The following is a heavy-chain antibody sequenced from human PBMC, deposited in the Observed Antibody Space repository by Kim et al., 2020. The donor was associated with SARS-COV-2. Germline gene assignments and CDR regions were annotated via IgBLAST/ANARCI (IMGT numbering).Heavy chain of an antibody. Sequence: NPSLKSRVTISVDSSKDQFSLKLRSVTDADTAVYYCAGHFYYYGSGSYFDNWAQGTLVTVSS. CDR3: AGHFYYYGSGSYFDN. D-gene: IGHD3-10*01. J-gene: IGHJ4*02. V-gene: IGHV4-39*01.